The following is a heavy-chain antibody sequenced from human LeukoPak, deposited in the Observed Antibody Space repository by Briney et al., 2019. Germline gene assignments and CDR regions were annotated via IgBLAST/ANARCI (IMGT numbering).Heavy chain of an antibody. J-gene: IGHJ4*02. CDR1: GYTFTSYG. D-gene: IGHD2-15*01. V-gene: IGHV1-18*01. CDR3: ARGYCRGGSCSLFDY. Sequence: ASVKVSCKASGYTFTSYGISWVRQAPGQGLEWMGWISAYNGNTNYAQKLQGRVTMTTDTSTSTAYMELRSLRSDDTAVYYCARGYCRGGSCSLFDYGGQGPLVTVSS. CDR2: ISAYNGNT.